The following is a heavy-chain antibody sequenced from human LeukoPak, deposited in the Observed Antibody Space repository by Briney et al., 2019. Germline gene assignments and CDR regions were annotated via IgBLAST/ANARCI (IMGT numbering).Heavy chain of an antibody. CDR2: ISYDGSNK. D-gene: IGHD4-23*01. J-gene: IGHJ4*02. V-gene: IGHV3-30*18. CDR3: AKIPNPYGGGPNFDY. Sequence: QSGGSLRLSCAASGFTFSSYGMHWVRQAPGKGLEWVAVISYDGSNKYYADSVKGRFTISRDNSKNTLYLQMNSLRAEDTAVYYCAKIPNPYGGGPNFDYWGQGTLVTVSS. CDR1: GFTFSSYG.